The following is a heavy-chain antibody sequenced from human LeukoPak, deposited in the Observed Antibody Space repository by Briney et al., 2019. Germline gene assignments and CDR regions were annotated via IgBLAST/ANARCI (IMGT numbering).Heavy chain of an antibody. Sequence: GASVKVSCKASGYTFTSYGISWVRQAPGQGLEWMGWISAYNGNTNYAQKLQGRVTMTTDTSTSTAYMELRSLRSDDTAVYYCARDLLSRRELRGGEFDYWGQGTLVTVSS. V-gene: IGHV1-18*01. D-gene: IGHD1-26*01. J-gene: IGHJ4*02. CDR1: GYTFTSYG. CDR3: ARDLLSRRELRGGEFDY. CDR2: ISAYNGNT.